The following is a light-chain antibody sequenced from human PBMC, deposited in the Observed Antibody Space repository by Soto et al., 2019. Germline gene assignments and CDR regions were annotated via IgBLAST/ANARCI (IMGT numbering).Light chain of an antibody. CDR3: QQYHNWPPIT. J-gene: IGKJ5*01. CDR2: GAS. Sequence: EIVLTQSPGTLSLSPGERATLSCRASQSVSSNYLAWYQQKPGQAPRLLIYGASTRASGIPARFSGSGSETDFTLTISSLQSEDSAVYYCQQYHNWPPITFGQGTRLEIK. V-gene: IGKV3-15*01. CDR1: QSVSSN.